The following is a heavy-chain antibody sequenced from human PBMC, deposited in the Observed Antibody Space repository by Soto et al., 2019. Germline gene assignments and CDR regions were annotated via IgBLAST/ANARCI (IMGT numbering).Heavy chain of an antibody. V-gene: IGHV3-7*02. J-gene: IGHJ4*02. CDR3: ATHSAFRKDY. CDR1: EFTFRNDW. Sequence: EVQLVESGGDLVQPGGSLRLSCAVSEFTFRNDWRTWVRQATVKALEWVANINEHGSETYYVDSVKGRFIISRDNAKSSLFLQMNSLRAEDTAVYYCATHSAFRKDYWGQGTLVTVSS. CDR2: INEHGSET. D-gene: IGHD3-3*02.